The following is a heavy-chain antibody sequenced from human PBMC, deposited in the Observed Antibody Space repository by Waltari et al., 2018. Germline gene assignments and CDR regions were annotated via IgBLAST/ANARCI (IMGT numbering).Heavy chain of an antibody. D-gene: IGHD1-20*01. J-gene: IGHJ4*02. CDR1: GFPFSSYA. Sequence: QVQLVESGGGVVQPGRSLRLSCAASGFPFSSYAMHWVRQAPGKGLEWVAVISYDGSNKYYADSVKGRFTISRDNSKNTLYLQMNSLRAEDTAVYYCAKGITGTPRGFDYWGQGTLVTVSS. V-gene: IGHV3-30*01. CDR3: AKGITGTPRGFDY. CDR2: ISYDGSNK.